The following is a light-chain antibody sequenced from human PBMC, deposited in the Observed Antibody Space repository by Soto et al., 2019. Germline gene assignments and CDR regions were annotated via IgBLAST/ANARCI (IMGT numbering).Light chain of an antibody. V-gene: IGKV1-39*01. Sequence: DIQVTQSPSSLSASVGDRVTITCRASQNINSYLNWYQQKPGKAPKVLIYAASSLQSGVPSRFSGSGFGTDFTLTISSLQPEDFGTYYCQQSFSILWTFGQGTKVDIK. CDR3: QQSFSILWT. CDR2: AAS. CDR1: QNINSY. J-gene: IGKJ1*01.